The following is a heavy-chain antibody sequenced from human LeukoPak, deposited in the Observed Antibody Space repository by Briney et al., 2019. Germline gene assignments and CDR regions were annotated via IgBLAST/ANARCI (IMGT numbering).Heavy chain of an antibody. Sequence: SETLSLTCAVYGGSFSGYYWSWIRQPPGKGLEWIGEINHSGSTNYNPSLKSRVTISVDTSKNQFSLKLSSVTAADTAVYYCARFPPMVRGVTYDYWGQGTLVTVSS. CDR1: GGSFSGYY. CDR3: ARFPPMVRGVTYDY. D-gene: IGHD3-10*01. V-gene: IGHV4-34*01. J-gene: IGHJ4*02. CDR2: INHSGST.